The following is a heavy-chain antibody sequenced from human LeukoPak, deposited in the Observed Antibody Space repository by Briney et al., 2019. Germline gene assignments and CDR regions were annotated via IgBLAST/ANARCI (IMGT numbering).Heavy chain of an antibody. CDR2: IWHDGNNK. V-gene: IGHV3-33*01. CDR1: GFTFSSYG. CDR3: ARGLTEVGN. J-gene: IGHJ4*02. D-gene: IGHD1-14*01. Sequence: GGSLRLSCAASGFTFSSYGMHCVRQAPGKGLEWVAIIWHDGNNKYYADSVRGRFTISRDNSKNTLYLQMNSLRAEDTAVYYCARGLTEVGNWGQGTLVTVSS.